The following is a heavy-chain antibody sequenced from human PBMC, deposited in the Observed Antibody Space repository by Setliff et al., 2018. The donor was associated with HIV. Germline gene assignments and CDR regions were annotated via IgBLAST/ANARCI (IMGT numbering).Heavy chain of an antibody. CDR1: GFTFINYA. V-gene: IGHV3-23*01. D-gene: IGHD3-22*01. CDR3: AKAHYYDASGYDSLSFDY. J-gene: IGHJ4*02. CDR2: ISGSGGST. Sequence: AGGSLRLSCAASGFTFINYAMSWVRQAPGKGLEWVSGISGSGGSTYYADSVKGRLTISRDNSKNTLHLQVNSLRAEDTAVYYCAKAHYYDASGYDSLSFDYWGQGTLVTVSS.